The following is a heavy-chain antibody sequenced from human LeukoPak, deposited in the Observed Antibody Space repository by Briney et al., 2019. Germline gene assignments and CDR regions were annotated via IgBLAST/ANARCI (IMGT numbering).Heavy chain of an antibody. V-gene: IGHV1-69*13. Sequence: ASVKVSCKASGYTFTSYGISWVRQAPGQGLEWMGGIIPIFGTANYAQKFQGRVTITADESTSTAYMELSSLRSEDTAVYYCARDMIRHCSSTSCYLNYWGQGTLVTVSS. CDR2: IIPIFGTA. J-gene: IGHJ4*02. D-gene: IGHD2-2*01. CDR1: GYTFTSYG. CDR3: ARDMIRHCSSTSCYLNY.